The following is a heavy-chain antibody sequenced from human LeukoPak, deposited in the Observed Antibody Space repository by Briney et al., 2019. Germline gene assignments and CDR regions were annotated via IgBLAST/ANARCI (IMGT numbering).Heavy chain of an antibody. CDR2: ISASGSRS. D-gene: IGHD3-3*01. Sequence: PGGSLRLSCAGSGFTFSSYAMSWVRQAPGKGLEWVSGISASGSRSYYVDSVKGRFTFSRDNSKKTLYLQMNSLRAEDTAIYYCAKEVAGSGSPPFDYWGQGTPVTVSS. CDR1: GFTFSSYA. V-gene: IGHV3-23*01. CDR3: AKEVAGSGSPPFDY. J-gene: IGHJ4*02.